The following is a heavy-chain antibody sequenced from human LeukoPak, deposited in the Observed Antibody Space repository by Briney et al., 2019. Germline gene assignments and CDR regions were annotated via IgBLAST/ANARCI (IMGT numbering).Heavy chain of an antibody. J-gene: IGHJ4*02. CDR2: IIPIFGTA. D-gene: IGHD5-12*01. V-gene: IGHV1-69*05. CDR3: AVDIEADY. CDR1: GGTFSSYA. Sequence: SVKVSCKASGGTFSSYAISWVRQAPGQGPEWMGGIIPIFGTANYAQKFQGRVAITTDESTSTAYMELSSLRSEDTAVYYCAVDIEADYWGQGTLVTVSS.